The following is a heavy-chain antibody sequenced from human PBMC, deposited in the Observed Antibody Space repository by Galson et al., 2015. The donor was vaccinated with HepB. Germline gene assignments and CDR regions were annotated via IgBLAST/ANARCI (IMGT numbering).Heavy chain of an antibody. V-gene: IGHV5-51*01. CDR1: GYRFTSYW. J-gene: IGHJ4*02. D-gene: IGHD3-22*01. CDR2: IYPGDSDT. Sequence: QSGAEVKKPGESLKISCKDSGYRFTSYWIGWVRQMPGKGLEWMGMIYPGDSDTRYSPSFQGQVTISADKSISTAYLQWSSLKASDTAMYYCARHLDSSGYYSLRPRHHFDYWGQGTLVTVSS. CDR3: ARHLDSSGYYSLRPRHHFDY.